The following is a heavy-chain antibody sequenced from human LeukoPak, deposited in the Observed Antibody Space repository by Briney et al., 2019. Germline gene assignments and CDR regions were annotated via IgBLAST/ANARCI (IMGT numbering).Heavy chain of an antibody. Sequence: GGSLRLSCAASGFTFSSYSMNWVRQAPGKGLEWVSSISSSSSYIYYADSVKGRFTISRDNAKNLLYLQMNSLRAEDMAVYYCARARIAVAGTRGYAFDIWGQGTMVTVSS. J-gene: IGHJ3*02. CDR2: ISSSSSYI. D-gene: IGHD6-19*01. V-gene: IGHV3-21*01. CDR1: GFTFSSYS. CDR3: ARARIAVAGTRGYAFDI.